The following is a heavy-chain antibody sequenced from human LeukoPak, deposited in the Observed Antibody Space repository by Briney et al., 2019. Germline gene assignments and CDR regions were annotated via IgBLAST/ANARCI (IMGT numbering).Heavy chain of an antibody. D-gene: IGHD1-1*01. CDR1: GGSLSSGGFH. J-gene: IGHJ3*02. V-gene: IGHV4-31*03. CDR3: ARVPLGTDAFDI. CDR2: IYYSGST. Sequence: SETLSLTCTVSGGSLSSGGFHWSWIRQHPGKGLEWIGYIYYSGSTYYSPSLKSRVTISVDTSKSQLSLKLSSVTAADTAVYFCARVPLGTDAFDIWGQGTMVTVSS.